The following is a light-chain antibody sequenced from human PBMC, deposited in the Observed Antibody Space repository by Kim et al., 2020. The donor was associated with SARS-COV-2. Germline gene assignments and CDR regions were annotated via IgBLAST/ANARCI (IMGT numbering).Light chain of an antibody. CDR2: ATS. Sequence: VCPGERAPLSCRASQSVSSNLVWDQQKPGQAPRPLIYATSTRATGIPVRFSGSGSGTEFTLTISSLQSEDFAVYYCQQYDSWPPTFGQGTKVDIK. CDR1: QSVSSN. J-gene: IGKJ1*01. V-gene: IGKV3-15*01. CDR3: QQYDSWPPT.